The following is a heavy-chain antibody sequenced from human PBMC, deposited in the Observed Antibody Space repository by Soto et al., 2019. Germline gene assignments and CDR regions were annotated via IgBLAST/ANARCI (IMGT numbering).Heavy chain of an antibody. J-gene: IGHJ4*01. V-gene: IGHV3-23*01. CDR3: VRKYPGTRPFDY. CDR2: IGTDGNA. D-gene: IGHD2-2*01. CDR1: GFTFNSYA. Sequence: VGSLRLSCAASGFTFNSYAMNWVRQAPGKGLAWVSAIGTDGNAYYANSVKGRFTISRDNSRTTLYLQMNSLRVEDTALYYCVRKYPGTRPFDYWGQGTLVTVSS.